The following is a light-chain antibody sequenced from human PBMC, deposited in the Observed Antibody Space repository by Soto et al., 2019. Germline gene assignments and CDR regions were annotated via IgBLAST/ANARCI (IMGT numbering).Light chain of an antibody. CDR1: QSVLHRSNGNNY. J-gene: IGKJ2*01. Sequence: DIVMTQSPDSLSVSLGERATIKCRSSQSVLHRSNGNNYIAWYQQKPGKAPKLLIYAASNLQSGVPSRFSGSGSGTEFSLTISSLQPEDFATYFCQQSYTTPVYTFGQGTKLEIK. V-gene: IGKV1-39*01. CDR3: QQSYTTPVYT. CDR2: AAS.